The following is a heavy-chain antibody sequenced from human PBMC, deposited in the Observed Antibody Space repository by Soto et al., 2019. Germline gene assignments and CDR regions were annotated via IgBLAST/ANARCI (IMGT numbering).Heavy chain of an antibody. V-gene: IGHV1-69*13. CDR1: GGTFSSYA. Sequence: GASVKVSCKASGGTFSSYAISWVRQAPGQGLEWMGGIIPIFGTANYAQKFQGRVTITADESTSTAYMELSSLRSEDTAVYYCARDPNTHYDIYNWIDPWGQGTLVTVSS. D-gene: IGHD3-9*01. CDR3: ARDPNTHYDIYNWIDP. CDR2: IIPIFGTA. J-gene: IGHJ5*02.